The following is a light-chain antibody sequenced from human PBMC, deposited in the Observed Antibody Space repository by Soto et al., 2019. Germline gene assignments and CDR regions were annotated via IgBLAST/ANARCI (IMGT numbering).Light chain of an antibody. CDR3: HQYNTCPPRFT. J-gene: IGKJ3*01. CDR2: NAS. CDR1: QSVTTK. Sequence: EIVMTQSPAILSLSPGETATLSCRASQSVTTKRAWYQQRPGQTPRLLIYNASTRATAVPARFSGGGSVTEFSLTISSLHSDDFGVYYCHQYNTCPPRFTFAPGTKVDIK. V-gene: IGKV3-15*01.